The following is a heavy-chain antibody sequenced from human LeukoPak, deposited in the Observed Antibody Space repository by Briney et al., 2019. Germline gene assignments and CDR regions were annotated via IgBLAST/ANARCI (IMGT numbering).Heavy chain of an antibody. J-gene: IGHJ6*03. Sequence: PGGSLRLSRAASGFTFSSYAMSWVRQAPGKGLEWVSAISGSGGSTYYADSVKGRFTISRDNSKNTLYLQMNSLRAEDTAVYYCAKGVLDYDFWSGYYSHYYYYYMDVWSKGTTVTVSS. D-gene: IGHD3-3*01. CDR1: GFTFSSYA. CDR3: AKGVLDYDFWSGYYSHYYYYYMDV. V-gene: IGHV3-23*01. CDR2: ISGSGGST.